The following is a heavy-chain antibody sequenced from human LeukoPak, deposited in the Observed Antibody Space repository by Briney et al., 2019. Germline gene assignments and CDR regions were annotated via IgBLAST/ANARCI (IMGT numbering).Heavy chain of an antibody. D-gene: IGHD4-17*01. CDR3: AKDIHGDYGGLDY. J-gene: IGHJ4*02. CDR2: ISGSGGST. CDR1: GFTFSSYA. Sequence: PGGSLRLSCAASGFTFSSYAMSWVRQAPGKGLELVSAISGSGGSTYYADSVKGRFTISRDNSKNTVYLQMNSLRAEDTAVYYCAKDIHGDYGGLDYWGQGTLVTVSS. V-gene: IGHV3-23*01.